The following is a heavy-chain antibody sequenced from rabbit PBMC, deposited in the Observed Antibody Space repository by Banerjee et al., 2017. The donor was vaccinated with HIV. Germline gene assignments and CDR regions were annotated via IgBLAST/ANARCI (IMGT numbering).Heavy chain of an antibody. CDR2: IYTTSGST. J-gene: IGHJ4*01. V-gene: IGHV1S43*01. CDR3: ARDMVAGLFNL. Sequence: QQQLEESGGGLVKPGGTLTLTCKASGIDFSSYYRMCWVRQAPGRGLELIACIYTTSGSTWYASWVNGRFTISRSTSLNTVDLQMTSLTAADTATYFCARDMVAGLFNLWGPGTLVTVS. CDR1: GIDFSSYYR. D-gene: IGHD2-1*01.